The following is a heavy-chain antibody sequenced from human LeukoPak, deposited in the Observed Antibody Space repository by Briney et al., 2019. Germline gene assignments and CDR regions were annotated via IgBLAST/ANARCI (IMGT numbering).Heavy chain of an antibody. J-gene: IGHJ2*01. D-gene: IGHD3-10*01. V-gene: IGHV4-38-2*02. Sequence: SETPSLTCTVSGYSISSDYDWGWMRQAPGKGLEWLASISQSGDTDNNPSLKSRVSLSVDTSKNQLSLKLTSVTAADTAVYYCARLGLWFGELTYWYFDLWGRGTLVTVSS. CDR2: ISQSGDT. CDR3: ARLGLWFGELTYWYFDL. CDR1: GYSISSDYD.